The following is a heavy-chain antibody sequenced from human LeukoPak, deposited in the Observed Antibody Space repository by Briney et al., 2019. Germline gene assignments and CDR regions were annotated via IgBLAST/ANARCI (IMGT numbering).Heavy chain of an antibody. Sequence: GGSLRLSCAAPGFTFSDYYMSWIRQAPGKGLEWVSYISSSGSTIYYADSVKGRFTISRDNAKNSLYLQMNSLRAEDTAVYYCAKDRSGYSYGNAYFDYWGQGTLVTVSS. J-gene: IGHJ4*02. V-gene: IGHV3-11*04. D-gene: IGHD5-18*01. CDR2: ISSSGSTI. CDR3: AKDRSGYSYGNAYFDY. CDR1: GFTFSDYY.